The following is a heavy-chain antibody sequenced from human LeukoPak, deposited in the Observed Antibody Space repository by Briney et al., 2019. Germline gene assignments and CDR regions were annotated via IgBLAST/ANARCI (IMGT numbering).Heavy chain of an antibody. J-gene: IGHJ6*03. CDR3: ARGHHSSIRRKTYYYMDV. CDR2: IYPGDSDT. V-gene: IGHV5-51*01. CDR1: GYSFTSYW. Sequence: GESLKISCKGSGYSFTSYWIGWVRQMPGKGLEWMGIIYPGDSDTRYSPSFQGQVTISADKSISTAYLQWSSLKASDTAMYYCARGHHSSIRRKTYYYMDVWGKGTTVTISS. D-gene: IGHD2-2*01.